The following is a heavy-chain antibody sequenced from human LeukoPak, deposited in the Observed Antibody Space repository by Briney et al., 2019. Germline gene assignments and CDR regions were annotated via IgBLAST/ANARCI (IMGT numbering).Heavy chain of an antibody. Sequence: GGSLRLSCVASGFTFSSFAMSWVRQAPGKGLEWVSGIPSSGPITYYADSVKGRFTISRDNSKNTLYLQMNSLTTEDTGIYYCANRVARHDSWGQGTLVAVSS. V-gene: IGHV3-23*01. J-gene: IGHJ5*02. CDR1: GFTFSSFA. CDR3: ANRVARHDS. D-gene: IGHD3-3*01. CDR2: IPSSGPIT.